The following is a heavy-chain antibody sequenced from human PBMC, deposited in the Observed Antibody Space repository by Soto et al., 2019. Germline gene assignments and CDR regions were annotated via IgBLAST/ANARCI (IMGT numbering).Heavy chain of an antibody. D-gene: IGHD1-26*01. J-gene: IGHJ6*02. V-gene: IGHV3-30-3*01. CDR3: ARDGGAVGATHYYYYYGTDV. CDR1: GFTFSSYA. Sequence: PGGSLRLSCAASGFTFSSYAMHWVRQAPGKGLEWVAVISYDGSNKYYADSVKGRFTISRDNSKNTLYLQMNSLRAEDTAVYYCARDGGAVGATHYYYYYGTDVWGQGTTVTVSS. CDR2: ISYDGSNK.